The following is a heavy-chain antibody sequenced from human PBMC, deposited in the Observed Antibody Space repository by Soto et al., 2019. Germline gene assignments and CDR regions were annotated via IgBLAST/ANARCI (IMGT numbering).Heavy chain of an antibody. CDR2: INHSGST. Sequence: SETLSLTCAVSGGSFSGYYWSWIRQPPGKGLEWIGEINHSGSTNYNPSLKSRVTISVDTSKNQFSLKLSSVTAADTAVYYCARVARDWNYVVYFDYWGQGTLVTVSS. V-gene: IGHV4-34*01. D-gene: IGHD1-7*01. CDR3: ARVARDWNYVVYFDY. CDR1: GGSFSGYY. J-gene: IGHJ4*02.